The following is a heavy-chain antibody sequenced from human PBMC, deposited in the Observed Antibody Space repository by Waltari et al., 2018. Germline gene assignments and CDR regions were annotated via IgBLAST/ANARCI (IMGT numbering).Heavy chain of an antibody. V-gene: IGHV3-48*03. D-gene: IGHD4-4*01. CDR2: ISSSGTTI. Sequence: EVQLVESGGGLVQPGGYLRLSCAASGFTFSSSDMHWDRQAQGKALEWVSDISSSGTTISYADSVKGRFTISRDNAKNSLYLQMNSLSAEDTAVYYCAIDTDERMDVWGQGTTVTVSS. CDR3: AIDTDERMDV. CDR1: GFTFSSSD. J-gene: IGHJ6*02.